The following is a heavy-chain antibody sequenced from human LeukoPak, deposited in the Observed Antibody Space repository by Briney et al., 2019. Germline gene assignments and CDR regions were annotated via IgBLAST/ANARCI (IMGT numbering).Heavy chain of an antibody. CDR1: GGTFSSYV. CDR2: IIPIFGTA. Sequence: ASVKVSCKASGGTFSSYVISWVRQAPGQGLEWMGGIIPIFGTANHAQKFQGRVTITADESTSTAYMELSSMGSEDTAVYYCARDSSSGDAFDIWGQGTMVTVSS. V-gene: IGHV1-69*01. J-gene: IGHJ3*02. D-gene: IGHD6-13*01. CDR3: ARDSSSGDAFDI.